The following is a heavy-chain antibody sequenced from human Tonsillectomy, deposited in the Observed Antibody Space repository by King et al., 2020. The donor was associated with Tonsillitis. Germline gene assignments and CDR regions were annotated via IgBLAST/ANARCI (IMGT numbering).Heavy chain of an antibody. Sequence: QLQESGPGLVKPSGTLSLTCAVSGGSISSTNWWSWVRQPPGKGLEWIVEISHSGTTNYTPSLKSRVTMSLEKSKNHIPLKLSSGTAADTAVYYCARPRGTYMDVWGKGTTVAVSS. V-gene: IGHV4-4*02. D-gene: IGHD1-26*01. CDR2: ISHSGTT. J-gene: IGHJ6*03. CDR3: ARPRGTYMDV. CDR1: GGSISSTNW.